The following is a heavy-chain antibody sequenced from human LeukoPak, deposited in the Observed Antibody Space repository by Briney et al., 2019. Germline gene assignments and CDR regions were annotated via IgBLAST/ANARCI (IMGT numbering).Heavy chain of an antibody. D-gene: IGHD4-17*01. CDR1: GGSVSSGSYY. Sequence: KPSETLSLTCTVSGGSVSSGSYYWSWIRQPPGKGLEWIGYIYYSGSTNYNPSLKSRVTTSVDTSKNRFSLKLSSVTAADTAVYYCARDDYGDYVGYYYYGMDVWGQGTTVTVSS. CDR3: ARDDYGDYVGYYYYGMDV. CDR2: IYYSGST. V-gene: IGHV4-61*01. J-gene: IGHJ6*02.